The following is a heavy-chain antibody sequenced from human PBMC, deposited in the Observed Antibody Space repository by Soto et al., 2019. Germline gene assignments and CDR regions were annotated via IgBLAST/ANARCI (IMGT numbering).Heavy chain of an antibody. CDR2: FTGSGNT. Sequence: GGSLTLSCAASGFTFSSYAMSWVRQAPGKGLEWVSTFTGSGNTYYADSVKGRFTISRDNSKNTLYLQMNSLRAEDTAVYYCAREFASGSPNYDYWGLGTLVTVSS. CDR1: GFTFSSYA. J-gene: IGHJ4*02. CDR3: AREFASGSPNYDY. V-gene: IGHV3-23*01. D-gene: IGHD3-10*01.